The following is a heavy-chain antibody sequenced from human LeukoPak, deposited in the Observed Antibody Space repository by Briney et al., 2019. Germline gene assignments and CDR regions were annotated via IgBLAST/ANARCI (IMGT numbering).Heavy chain of an antibody. CDR1: GGSISSYY. CDR2: IHASGNT. V-gene: IGHV4-4*07. CDR3: ARDLGYGYYFYYYLDV. D-gene: IGHD5-18*01. Sequence: SETLSVTCTVSGGSISSYYWTWIRQPAGKGLEYLGRIHASGNTYYNPSLNSRVAISIDTSKNQFSLKVSSVAAADTAVYYCARDLGYGYYFYYYLDVWGKGTTVTVSS. J-gene: IGHJ6*03.